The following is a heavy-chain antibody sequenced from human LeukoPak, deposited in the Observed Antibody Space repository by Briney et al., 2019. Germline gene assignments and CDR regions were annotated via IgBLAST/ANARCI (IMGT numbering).Heavy chain of an antibody. CDR1: GGSISSSNW. J-gene: IGHJ3*02. Sequence: PSGTLSPTCAVSGGSISSSNWWSWFRQPPGKGLEWIGEIYHIGGTNYNPSLKSRVTISVDKSKNQFSLKLSSVTAADTAVYYCARGSYDILTGRPTDAFDIWGKGTMVTVSS. D-gene: IGHD3-9*01. CDR3: ARGSYDILTGRPTDAFDI. V-gene: IGHV4-4*02. CDR2: IYHIGGT.